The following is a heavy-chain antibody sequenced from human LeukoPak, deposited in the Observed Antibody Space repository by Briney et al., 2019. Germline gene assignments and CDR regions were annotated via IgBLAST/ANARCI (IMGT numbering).Heavy chain of an antibody. D-gene: IGHD5-24*01. J-gene: IGHJ5*01. CDR2: TYYRSKWYN. CDR3: ARQMGSFDS. Sequence: SQTLSLTCAISGDSVSSNSAAWNCIRQSPSRGLEWLGRTYYRSKWYNDYAESVKSRITVNPDTSMNQFSLQLNSVTPEDTAVYYCARQMGSFDSWGQGTLVTVSS. CDR1: GDSVSSNSAA. V-gene: IGHV6-1*01.